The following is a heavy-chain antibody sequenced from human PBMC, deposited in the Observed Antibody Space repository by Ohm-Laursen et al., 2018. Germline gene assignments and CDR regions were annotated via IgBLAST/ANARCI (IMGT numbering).Heavy chain of an antibody. CDR3: AKHYFDY. CDR2: ISYDGSNK. Sequence: SLRLSCTASGFTFSSYHINWVRQAPGKGLEWVAVISYDGSNKYYADSVKGRFTISRDNSKNTLYLQMNSLRAEDTAVYYCAKHYFDYWGQGTLVTVSS. J-gene: IGHJ4*02. CDR1: GFTFSSYH. V-gene: IGHV3-30*18.